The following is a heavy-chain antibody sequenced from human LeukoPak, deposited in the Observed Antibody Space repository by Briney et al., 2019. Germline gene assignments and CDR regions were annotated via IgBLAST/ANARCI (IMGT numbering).Heavy chain of an antibody. D-gene: IGHD6-19*01. Sequence: GGSLRLSCAASGFTFSNYNMHWVRQAPGKGLEWVSSIISSTSYIYYADSVKGRFTISRDNSKNTLYLQMSSLRAEDTAVYYCARGLAVAGNYFDYWGQGTLVTVSS. CDR3: ARGLAVAGNYFDY. V-gene: IGHV3-21*04. CDR1: GFTFSNYN. J-gene: IGHJ4*02. CDR2: IISSTSYI.